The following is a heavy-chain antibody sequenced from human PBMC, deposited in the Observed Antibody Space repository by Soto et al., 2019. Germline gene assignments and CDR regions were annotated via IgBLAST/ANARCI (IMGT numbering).Heavy chain of an antibody. CDR2: IHYSGRT. CDR1: GGSLTGYF. D-gene: IGHD5-12*01. V-gene: IGHV4-59*01. CDR3: ARGGGWLPQY. Sequence: QVQLKESGPGLAKPSETLSLTCTVSGGSLTGYFWSWIRQSPGGGLEWLGNIHYSGRTTYNPSPRSRVTISTDAPKNQFSLKLSSVTAADTAVYYCARGGGWLPQYWGQGTLVTVSS. J-gene: IGHJ4*02.